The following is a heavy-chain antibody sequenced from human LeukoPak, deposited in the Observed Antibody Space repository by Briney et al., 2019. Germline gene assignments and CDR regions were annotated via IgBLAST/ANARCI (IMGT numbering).Heavy chain of an antibody. D-gene: IGHD6-19*01. Sequence: ASVKVSCKTSGGTFTSYDINWVRQATGQGLEWMGWMNPNSGNTGYAQKFQGRVTITRNTSISTAYMELSSLRSEDTAVYYCARGTSSGWTDYWGQGTLVTVSS. J-gene: IGHJ4*02. CDR3: ARGTSSGWTDY. CDR1: GGTFTSYD. V-gene: IGHV1-8*03. CDR2: MNPNSGNT.